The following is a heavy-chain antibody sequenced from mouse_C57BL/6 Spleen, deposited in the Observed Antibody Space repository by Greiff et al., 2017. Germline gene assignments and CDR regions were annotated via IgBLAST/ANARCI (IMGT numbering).Heavy chain of an antibody. CDR1: GYTFTSYW. J-gene: IGHJ2*01. Sequence: QVQLKQPGAELVKPGASVKLSCKASGYTFTSYWMHWVKQRPGQGLEWIGNINPSNGGTNYNEKFKSKATLTVTKSSSTAYMQLSSLPSEDSAVYDCARAFYDVYWYYFDYWGQGTTLTVSS. D-gene: IGHD2-3*01. CDR2: INPSNGGT. CDR3: ARAFYDVYWYYFDY. V-gene: IGHV1-53*01.